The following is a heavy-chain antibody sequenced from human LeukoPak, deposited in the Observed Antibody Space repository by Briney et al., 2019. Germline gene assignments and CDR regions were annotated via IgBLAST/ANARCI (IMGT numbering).Heavy chain of an antibody. CDR3: ARGLDYGDYPDY. CDR1: GGSFSGYY. J-gene: IGHJ4*02. D-gene: IGHD3-16*01. CDR2: INHSGST. V-gene: IGHV4-34*01. Sequence: SETLSLTRAVYGGSFSGYYWSWIRQPPGKGLEWIGEINHSGSTNYNPSLKSRVTISVDTSKNQFSLKLSSVTAADTAVYYCARGLDYGDYPDYWGQGTLVTVSS.